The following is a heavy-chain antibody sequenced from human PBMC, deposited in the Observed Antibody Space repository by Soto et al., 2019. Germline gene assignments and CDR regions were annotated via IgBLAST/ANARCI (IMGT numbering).Heavy chain of an antibody. D-gene: IGHD2-15*01. J-gene: IGHJ4*02. CDR2: MNPDSGDT. CDR3: VRQPGGVATPGDDY. V-gene: IGHV1-8*01. Sequence: QVQLVQSGAEVKKPGASVKVSCEASGYPFSAFDINWVRQAGGQGLEWMGWMNPDSGDTTFAQRVQDRITMTRSTSISTAYMELSGLTSDVAAVYFCVRQPGGVATPGDDYWGQGTLVTVSS. CDR1: GYPFSAFD.